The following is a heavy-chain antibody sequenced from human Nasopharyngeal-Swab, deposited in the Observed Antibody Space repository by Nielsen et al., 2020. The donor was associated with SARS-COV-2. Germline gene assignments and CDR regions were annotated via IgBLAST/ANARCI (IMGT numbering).Heavy chain of an antibody. Sequence: GRSLRISCAASGFTFSSDWMSWVRQAPGKGLEWLANIKQDGSEKYYVDSVKGRFTISRDNAKNSLYLQMNSLRAEDTAVYYCARDSYGSGSDYYYYGMDVWGQGTTVTVSS. CDR3: ARDSYGSGSDYYYYGMDV. CDR2: IKQDGSEK. CDR1: GFTFSSDW. V-gene: IGHV3-7*01. D-gene: IGHD3-10*01. J-gene: IGHJ6*02.